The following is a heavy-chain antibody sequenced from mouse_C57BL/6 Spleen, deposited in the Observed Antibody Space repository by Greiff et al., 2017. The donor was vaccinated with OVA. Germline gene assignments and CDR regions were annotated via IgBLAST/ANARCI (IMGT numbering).Heavy chain of an antibody. V-gene: IGHV1-22*01. CDR2: INPNNGGT. J-gene: IGHJ4*01. CDR3: AREGTTVVAYYYAMDY. Sequence: VQLQQSGPELVKPGASVKMSCKASGYTFTDYNMHWVKQSHGKSLEWIGYINPNNGGTSYNQKFKGKATLTVNKSSSTAYMELRSLTSEHSAVYYCAREGTTVVAYYYAMDYWGQGTSVTVSS. CDR1: GYTFTDYN. D-gene: IGHD1-1*01.